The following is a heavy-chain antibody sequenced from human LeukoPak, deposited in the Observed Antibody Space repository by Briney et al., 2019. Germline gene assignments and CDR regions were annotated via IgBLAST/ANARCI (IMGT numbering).Heavy chain of an antibody. CDR2: ISGSGGST. CDR3: ARVFTNYDILTGYPRGTHFDY. J-gene: IGHJ4*02. V-gene: IGHV3-23*01. CDR1: GFTFSSYA. Sequence: GGSLRLSCAASGFTFSSYAMSWVRQAPGKGLERVSAISGSGGSTYYADSVKGRFTISRDNSKNTLYLQMNSLRAEDTAVYYCARVFTNYDILTGYPRGTHFDYWGQGTLVTVSS. D-gene: IGHD3-9*01.